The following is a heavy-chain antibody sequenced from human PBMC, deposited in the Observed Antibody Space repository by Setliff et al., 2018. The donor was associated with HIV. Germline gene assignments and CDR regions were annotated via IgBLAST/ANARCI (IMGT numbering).Heavy chain of an antibody. D-gene: IGHD2-2*01. CDR2: IHSGGST. CDR3: AQVLEYCDSSTCYGGGDY. Sequence: SETLSLTCSVSGASITSGGHYRTWIRQHPERGLEWIGHIHSGGSTFYNPSLKSRLIISLDTSENQFSLKLDSVTAADTAIYYCAQVLEYCDSSTCYGGGDYWGQGTLVTAPQ. CDR1: GASITSGGHY. V-gene: IGHV4-31*03. J-gene: IGHJ4*02.